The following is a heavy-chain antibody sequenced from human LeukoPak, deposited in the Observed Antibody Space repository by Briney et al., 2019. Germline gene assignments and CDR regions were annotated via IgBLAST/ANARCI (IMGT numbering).Heavy chain of an antibody. J-gene: IGHJ4*02. V-gene: IGHV1-18*01. CDR3: ARKGRYYYDSSLDY. D-gene: IGHD3-22*01. Sequence: ASVKVSCKASGYTFTSYGISWVRQAPGQGLEWMGWISAYNGNTNYAQKLQGRVTMTTDTSTSTAYMELRSPRSDDTAVYYCARKGRYYYDSSLDYWGQGTLVTVSS. CDR2: ISAYNGNT. CDR1: GYTFTSYG.